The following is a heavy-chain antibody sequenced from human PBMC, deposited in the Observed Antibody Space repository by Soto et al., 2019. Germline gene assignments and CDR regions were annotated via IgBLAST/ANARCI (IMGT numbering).Heavy chain of an antibody. CDR2: MYKTGNT. Sequence: QVRLQESGPGLVKPSETLSLTCTVSGGSISTYYWSWIRQPPGKGLEWIGYMYKTGNTIYNPSLKSPVTLSVDTSKNQFSLKLNSVTAADTAVYYCARDLWGYCGADCYPLDVWGQGTTVTVSS. CDR3: ARDLWGYCGADCYPLDV. CDR1: GGSISTYY. J-gene: IGHJ6*02. V-gene: IGHV4-59*01. D-gene: IGHD2-21*02.